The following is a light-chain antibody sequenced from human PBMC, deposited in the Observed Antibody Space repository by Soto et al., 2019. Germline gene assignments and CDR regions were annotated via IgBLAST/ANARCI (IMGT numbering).Light chain of an antibody. Sequence: EIVLTHSPGTLSLSPWERATLSFRASQSVSSSYLAWYQQKPGLAPRLLIYDASSRATGIPDRFSGSGSGTDFTLTISRLEPEDFAVYYCQQYGSSGTFGQGTKVDIK. J-gene: IGKJ1*01. CDR1: QSVSSSY. V-gene: IGKV3D-20*01. CDR3: QQYGSSGT. CDR2: DAS.